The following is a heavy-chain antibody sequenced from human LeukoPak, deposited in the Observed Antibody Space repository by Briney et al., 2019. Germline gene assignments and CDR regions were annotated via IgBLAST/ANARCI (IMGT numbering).Heavy chain of an antibody. CDR1: GGTFTSYA. Sequence: ASVKVSCKASGGTFTSYAISWVRQAPGQGLEWMGGIIPIFGTENYAKKFQGRVTITPDKSTSTAYMELSSRRSEDTAVYYCAREYDILTGYYMSYFDYWGQGTLVTVSS. J-gene: IGHJ4*02. CDR2: IIPIFGTE. D-gene: IGHD3-9*01. V-gene: IGHV1-69*06. CDR3: AREYDILTGYYMSYFDY.